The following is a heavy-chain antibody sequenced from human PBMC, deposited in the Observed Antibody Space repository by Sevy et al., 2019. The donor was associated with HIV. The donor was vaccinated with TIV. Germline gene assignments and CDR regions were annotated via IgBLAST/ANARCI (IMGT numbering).Heavy chain of an antibody. CDR2: ISYDGSNE. CDR3: AIEGRGYDFFWG. Sequence: GGSLRLSCAASGFTFSSFAMHWVRQAPGKGLEWVALISYDGSNEYYADSLKGRFTISRDNSKNTLYLQMNSLRAEDTAVYYWAIEGRGYDFFWGRGQGTLVTVSS. J-gene: IGHJ4*02. D-gene: IGHD3-3*01. V-gene: IGHV3-33*01. CDR1: GFTFSSFA.